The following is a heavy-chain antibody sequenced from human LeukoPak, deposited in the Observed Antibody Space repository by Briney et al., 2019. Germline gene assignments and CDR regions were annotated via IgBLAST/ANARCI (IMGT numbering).Heavy chain of an antibody. V-gene: IGHV3-30-3*01. CDR3: ARDGGAIFYDSSGYLIY. D-gene: IGHD3-22*01. CDR2: TSYDGSNK. J-gene: IGHJ4*02. Sequence: GGSLRLSCAASGFTFSSYAMHWVRQAPGKGLEWVAVTSYDGSNKYYADSVKGRFTISRDNPKNTPYLQMNSLRAEDTAVYYCARDGGAIFYDSSGYLIYWGQGTLVTVSS. CDR1: GFTFSSYA.